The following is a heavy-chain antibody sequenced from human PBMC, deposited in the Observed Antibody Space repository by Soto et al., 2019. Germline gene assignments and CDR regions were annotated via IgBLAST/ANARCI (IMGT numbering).Heavy chain of an antibody. Sequence: WGSLRLSCAASGFIFSTYSMSWVRHVPGKGLQWVSHISSTKNTIYYADSVKGRFTISRESAKNSLFLQMNSLRDEDTAVYYCARSGDFFVVPGSSTFLFNGLDXWGQGTTVTVS. V-gene: IGHV3-48*02. J-gene: IGHJ6*02. CDR2: ISSTKNTI. D-gene: IGHD2-2*01. CDR1: GFIFSTYS. CDR3: ARSGDFFVVPGSSTFLFNGLDX.